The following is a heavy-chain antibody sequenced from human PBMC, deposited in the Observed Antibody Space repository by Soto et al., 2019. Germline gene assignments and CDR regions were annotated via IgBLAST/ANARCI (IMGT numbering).Heavy chain of an antibody. CDR3: ASGRDAYKTGY. D-gene: IGHD1-1*01. J-gene: IGHJ4*02. V-gene: IGHV4-31*03. CDR1: GGSINSGGHY. CDR2: IYDSGST. Sequence: PSETLSLTCSVSGGSINSGGHYWSWIRQHPGKGLEWIGSIYDSGSTYYNPSLRGRITISADTSKNQFSLDLGSVTAADTALYYCASGRDAYKTGYWGQGTLVTVS.